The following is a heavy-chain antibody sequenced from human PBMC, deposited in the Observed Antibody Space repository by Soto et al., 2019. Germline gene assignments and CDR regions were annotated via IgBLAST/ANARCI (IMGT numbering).Heavy chain of an antibody. CDR3: AKDFRAYYDFWSGYYGSYDY. D-gene: IGHD3-3*01. CDR1: GFTFSSYG. V-gene: IGHV3-30*18. Sequence: QVQLVESGGGVVQPGRSLRLSCAASGFTFSSYGMHWVRQAPGKGLEWVAVISYDGSNKYYADSVKGRFTISRDNSKNTXYXXMNSLRAEDTAVYYCAKDFRAYYDFWSGYYGSYDYWGQGTLVTVSS. CDR2: ISYDGSNK. J-gene: IGHJ4*02.